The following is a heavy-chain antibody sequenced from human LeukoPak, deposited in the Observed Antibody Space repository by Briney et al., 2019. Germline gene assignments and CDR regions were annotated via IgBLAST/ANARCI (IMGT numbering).Heavy chain of an antibody. V-gene: IGHV4-34*01. CDR2: INHSGRT. Sequence: SETLSLTCTVSGGSISSYYWSWIRQPPGKGLEWIGEINHSGRTNYNTSLKSRVTISVDTSKNQLSLKLSSVTAADTAVYYCARGWVLLWFGESPYYMDVWGKGTTVTVSS. J-gene: IGHJ6*03. CDR1: GGSISSYY. CDR3: ARGWVLLWFGESPYYMDV. D-gene: IGHD3-10*01.